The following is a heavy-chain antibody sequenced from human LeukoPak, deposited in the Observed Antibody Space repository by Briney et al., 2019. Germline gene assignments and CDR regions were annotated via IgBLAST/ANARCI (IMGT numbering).Heavy chain of an antibody. D-gene: IGHD4-17*01. V-gene: IGHV3-30*02. CDR3: AKGLRTGHEYYLDH. CDR2: IWYGGNNR. CDR1: GFTVSSNY. Sequence: GGSLRLSCAASGFTVSSNYMSWVRQAPGKGLEWVAIIWYGGNNRNYADSVKGRFTISRDNSKNMMYLEMNSLRPEDTAVYYCAKGLRTGHEYYLDHWGQGTLVTVS. J-gene: IGHJ4*02.